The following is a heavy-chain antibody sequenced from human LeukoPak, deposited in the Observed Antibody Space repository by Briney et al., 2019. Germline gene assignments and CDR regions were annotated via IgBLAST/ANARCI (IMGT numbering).Heavy chain of an antibody. CDR3: AREDFGDFYFDS. CDR1: GYAFTDYY. D-gene: IGHD3-10*01. J-gene: IGHJ4*02. CDR2: INPNSGDT. V-gene: IGHV1-2*06. Sequence: ASVTFSFKASGYAFTDYYIYWVRQAPGQGLEWMGRINPNSGDTKYAQKFQGRVTITRDTSISTAYMELNRLRSDDTAVYYCAREDFGDFYFDSWGQGTLVTVSS.